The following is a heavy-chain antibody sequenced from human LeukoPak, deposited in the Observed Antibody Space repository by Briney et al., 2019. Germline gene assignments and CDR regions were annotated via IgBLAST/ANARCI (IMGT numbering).Heavy chain of an antibody. D-gene: IGHD4-17*01. CDR1: GGTFSSYA. J-gene: IGHJ4*02. V-gene: IGHV1-69*04. CDR3: ARVSSDYGVDY. CDR2: IIPILGIA. Sequence: SVKVSCKASGGTFSSYAISWVRQAPGQGLEWMGRIIPILGIANYAQKFQGRVTITADKSTSTAYMELSSLRSEDTAVYYCARVSSDYGVDYWGQGTLVTVSS.